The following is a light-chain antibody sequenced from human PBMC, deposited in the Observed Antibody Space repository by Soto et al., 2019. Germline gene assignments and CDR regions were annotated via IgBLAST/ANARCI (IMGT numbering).Light chain of an antibody. CDR1: QSVSRY. J-gene: IGKJ1*01. V-gene: IGKV3-11*01. Sequence: EIVLTQSPATLSLSPGERATLSCRASQSVSRYLAWYQQKPGQAPRLLIYDASNRATGIPARFSGSGSGTDFTLTISSLEPEDFAVYYCQQLWTFGQGTKVEIK. CDR2: DAS. CDR3: QQLWT.